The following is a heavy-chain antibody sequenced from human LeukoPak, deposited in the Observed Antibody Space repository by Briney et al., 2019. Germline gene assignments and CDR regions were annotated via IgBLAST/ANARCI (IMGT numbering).Heavy chain of an antibody. CDR3: TRDLGQWLVNAFDI. CDR2: IRSKAYGGTT. CDR1: GFTFGDYA. D-gene: IGHD6-19*01. Sequence: PGGSLRLSCTASGFTFGDYAMSWFRQAPGKGLEWVGFIRSKAYGGTTEYAASVKGRFTISRDDSKSIAYLQMNSLKTEDTAVYYCTRDLGQWLVNAFDIWGQGTMVTVSS. J-gene: IGHJ3*02. V-gene: IGHV3-49*03.